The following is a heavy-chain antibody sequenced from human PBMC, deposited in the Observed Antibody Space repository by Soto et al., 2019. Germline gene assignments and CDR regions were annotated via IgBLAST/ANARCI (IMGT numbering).Heavy chain of an antibody. CDR2: IYYSGST. V-gene: IGHV4-59*01. CDR1: GGSISSYY. Sequence: SETLSLTCTVSGGSISSYYWSWIRQPPGKELQYIGYIYYSGSTNYNPSLKSRVTISVDTSKNQFSLKLTSVTAADTAVYYCAAPPRYWGQGTLVTVSS. J-gene: IGHJ4*02. D-gene: IGHD6-6*01. CDR3: AAPPRY.